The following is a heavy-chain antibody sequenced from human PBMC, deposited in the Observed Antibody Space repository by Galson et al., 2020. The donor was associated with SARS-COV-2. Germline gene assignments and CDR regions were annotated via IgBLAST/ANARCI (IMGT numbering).Heavy chain of an antibody. J-gene: IGHJ4*02. CDR2: IYYTESN. D-gene: IGHD3-9*01. Sequence: SETLSLTCTVSGGSISSSNYYWGWVRQPPGEGLEWIGSIYYTESNYYNPSLTSRVTMSVDTSRNQFSLKLSSVTAADTAVYYCARQILTGYYSFYYFDFGGQGTLVTVSS. V-gene: IGHV4-39*01. CDR3: ARQILTGYYSFYYFDF. CDR1: GGSISSSNYY.